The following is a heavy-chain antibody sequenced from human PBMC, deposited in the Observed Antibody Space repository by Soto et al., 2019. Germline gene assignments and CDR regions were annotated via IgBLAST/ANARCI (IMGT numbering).Heavy chain of an antibody. D-gene: IGHD2-15*01. J-gene: IGHJ3*02. CDR2: ISPYNGKT. CDR1: GYTFTNYG. V-gene: IGHV1-18*01. CDR3: ARDIYGGNCCDAFDI. Sequence: QAQLAQSGAEVKKPGASVNISCKASGYTFTNYGFIWVRQAPGHGLEWVGWISPYNGKTEYAQKFQGRVTMTRDKPTSPAYRELRSLRSDDPAVYYCARDIYGGNCCDAFDIWGQGKMVNVSS.